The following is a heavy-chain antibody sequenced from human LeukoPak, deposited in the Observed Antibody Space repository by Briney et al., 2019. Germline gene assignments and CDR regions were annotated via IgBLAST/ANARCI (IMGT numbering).Heavy chain of an antibody. Sequence: PGGSLRLSCAASGFTFSSYAMSWVRQAPGKGLEWVSAISGSGGSTYYADSVKGRFTISRDNSKNTLYLQMNSLRAEDTAVYYCGKAPDNLNGWYYGDYWGQGTLVTVSS. CDR2: ISGSGGST. CDR1: GFTFSSYA. CDR3: GKAPDNLNGWYYGDY. V-gene: IGHV3-23*01. D-gene: IGHD6-19*01. J-gene: IGHJ4*02.